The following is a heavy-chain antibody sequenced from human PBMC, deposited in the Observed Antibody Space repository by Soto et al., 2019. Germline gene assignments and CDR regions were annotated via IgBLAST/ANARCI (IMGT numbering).Heavy chain of an antibody. J-gene: IGHJ4*02. CDR3: ARELKGDLVVVVAARGSYFDS. D-gene: IGHD2-15*01. V-gene: IGHV3-11*01. CDR1: GFTFSDYY. CDR2: ITSSGSTI. Sequence: GGSLRLSCAASGFTFSDYYMSWIRQAPGKGLEWVSYITSSGSTIYYADSVKGRFTISRDNAKNSLYLQMNSLRAEDTAMYYCARELKGDLVVVVAARGSYFDSWGQGTLVTVSS.